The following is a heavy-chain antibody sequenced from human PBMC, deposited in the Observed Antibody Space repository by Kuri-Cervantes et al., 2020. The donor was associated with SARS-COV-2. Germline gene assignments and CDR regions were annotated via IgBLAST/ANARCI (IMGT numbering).Heavy chain of an antibody. D-gene: IGHD3-3*01. CDR3: ARDLATIFGVGEQDIDI. Sequence: ESLKISCAVSGYSISSGYYWGWIRQPPGKWLEWIGSIYHSGSTYYNPSIKSRVTISVDTSKNQFSLKLSSVTAAATAVYYCARDLATIFGVGEQDIDIWGQGTMVTVSS. J-gene: IGHJ3*02. CDR1: GYSISSGYY. V-gene: IGHV4-38-2*02. CDR2: IYHSGST.